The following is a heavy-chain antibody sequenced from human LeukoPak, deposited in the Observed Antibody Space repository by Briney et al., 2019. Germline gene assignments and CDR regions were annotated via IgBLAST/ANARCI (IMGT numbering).Heavy chain of an antibody. J-gene: IGHJ4*02. D-gene: IGHD6-13*01. CDR1: GCTFSSYA. CDR3: ARNPYSSSWYSGY. Sequence: GASGKVSCKASGCTFSSYAISWVRQAPGQGLEWMGRIIPIFGTANYAQKFQGRVTITTDESTSTAYMELSSLRSEDTAVYYCARNPYSSSWYSGYWGQGTLVTVSS. CDR2: IIPIFGTA. V-gene: IGHV1-69*05.